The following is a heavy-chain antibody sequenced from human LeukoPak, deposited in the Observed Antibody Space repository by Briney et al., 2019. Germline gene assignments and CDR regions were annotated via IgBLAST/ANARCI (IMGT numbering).Heavy chain of an antibody. D-gene: IGHD3-22*01. CDR2: ISGSGGST. V-gene: IGHV3-23*01. J-gene: IGHJ4*02. CDR3: AKRASSGYWYYFDY. CDR1: GFTFNNYA. Sequence: GGSLRLSCAASGFTFNNYAMSWVRQAPGVGLEWVSTISGSGGSTYYADSVKGRFTISRDNSKNTLYLQMNSLRAEDTAVYYCAKRASSGYWYYFDYWGQGTLVTVSS.